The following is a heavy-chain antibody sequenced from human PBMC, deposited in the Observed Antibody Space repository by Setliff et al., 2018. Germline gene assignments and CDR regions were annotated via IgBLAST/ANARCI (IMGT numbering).Heavy chain of an antibody. Sequence: SETLSLTCAVSGVSVNSLTWWSWVRQSPGKGLEWIGHIYHDGNTKSYPSVHFNQSIKRRVTMSVDKSKNHFSLELTSVTAADTAVYYCARGGGGYHAASWGQGILVTVSS. V-gene: IGHV4-4*02. CDR3: ARGGGGYHAAS. D-gene: IGHD2-2*01. J-gene: IGHJ5*02. CDR2: IYHDGNT. CDR1: GVSVNSLTW.